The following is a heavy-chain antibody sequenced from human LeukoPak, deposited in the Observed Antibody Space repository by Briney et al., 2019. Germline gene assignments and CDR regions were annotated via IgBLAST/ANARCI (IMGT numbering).Heavy chain of an antibody. CDR1: GFTFSSYG. Sequence: PGGSLRLSCAASGFTFSSYGMHWVRQAPGKGLEWVAVIWYDGSNKYYADSVKGRFTISRDNSKNTLYLQMNSLRAEDTAVYHCAREQPYSYGLFDYWGQGTLVTVSS. CDR3: AREQPYSYGLFDY. D-gene: IGHD5-18*01. CDR2: IWYDGSNK. V-gene: IGHV3-33*01. J-gene: IGHJ4*02.